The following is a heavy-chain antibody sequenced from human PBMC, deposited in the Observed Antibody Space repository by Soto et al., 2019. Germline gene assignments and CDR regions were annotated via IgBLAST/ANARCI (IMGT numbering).Heavy chain of an antibody. CDR3: ARSQTKVTSYVA. CDR1: GGSISSRGYS. V-gene: IGHV4-30-2*01. D-gene: IGHD4-17*01. Sequence: SETLSLTCAVSGGSISSRGYSWSWIRQPPGKGLEWIGYIYHSGSTYYNPSLKSRVTISVDRSKNQFSLKLSSVTAADTAVYYCARSQTKVTSYVAWGQGTLVTFSS. CDR2: IYHSGST. J-gene: IGHJ5*02.